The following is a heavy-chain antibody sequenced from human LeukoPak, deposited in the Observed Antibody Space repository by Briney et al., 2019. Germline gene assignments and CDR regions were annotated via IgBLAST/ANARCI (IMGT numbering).Heavy chain of an antibody. Sequence: ASVKVSCKASGYTFTDYYLHWVRQAPGQGLEWIGWIHPNSGGTNYAQKFQGRVAMTRDTSISTAYMELSSLRSDDPAVCYCARLAAVPGWGQGTLVTVSS. CDR1: GYTFTDYY. CDR3: ARLAAVPG. CDR2: IHPNSGGT. J-gene: IGHJ1*01. V-gene: IGHV1-2*02. D-gene: IGHD6-19*01.